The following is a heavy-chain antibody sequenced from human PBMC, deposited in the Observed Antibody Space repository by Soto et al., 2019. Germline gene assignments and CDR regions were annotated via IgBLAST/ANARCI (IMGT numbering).Heavy chain of an antibody. J-gene: IGHJ4*02. Sequence: EVHLVESGGGLVQPGGSLRLSCAASGFTFSSYWMHWVRQAPGKGLVWVSRINSDGSSIRYADSVKGRFTISRDNPKNTLYLQMKNPRADATAVYDCATSRSAGGGGWGQGTLVTVSS. CDR1: GFTFSSYW. CDR2: INSDGSSI. V-gene: IGHV3-74*01. D-gene: IGHD6-13*01. CDR3: ATSRSAGGGG.